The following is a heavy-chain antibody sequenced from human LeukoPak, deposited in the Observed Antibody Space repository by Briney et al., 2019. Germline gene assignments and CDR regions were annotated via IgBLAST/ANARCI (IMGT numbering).Heavy chain of an antibody. D-gene: IGHD1-26*01. J-gene: IGHJ3*02. Sequence: PSETLSLTCTVSGGSISSYYWNWIRQPPGKGLEWIGYIYYSGITNYNPSLKSRVTISVDTSKGQFSLKLSSVTAADTALYYCARAGRWEGRPHAFDIWGQGTMVTVSS. V-gene: IGHV4-59*01. CDR3: ARAGRWEGRPHAFDI. CDR2: IYYSGIT. CDR1: GGSISSYY.